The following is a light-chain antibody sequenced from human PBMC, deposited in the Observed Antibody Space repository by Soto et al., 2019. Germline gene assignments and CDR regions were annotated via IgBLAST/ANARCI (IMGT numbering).Light chain of an antibody. CDR3: AAWDDSLNGPV. J-gene: IGLJ2*01. Sequence: QTVVTQPPSASGTPGQRVTISCSGSNSNIGGNSVNWYQHLTGTTPKLLIYSNNQRPSGVPGRFSGSKSGTSASLVISGLQSEDEADYYCAAWDDSLNGPVFGGGTKLTVL. CDR2: SNN. CDR1: NSNIGGNS. V-gene: IGLV1-44*01.